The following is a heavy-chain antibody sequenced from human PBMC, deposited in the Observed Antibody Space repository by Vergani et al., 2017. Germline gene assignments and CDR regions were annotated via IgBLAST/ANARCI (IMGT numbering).Heavy chain of an antibody. CDR3: ARDCSSTSCYFGNVDP. CDR1: GGSISSSSYY. Sequence: QLQLQESGPGLVKPSETLSLTCTVSGGSISSSSYYWGWIRQPPGKGLEWIGSIYYSGSTYYNPSLKSRVTISVDTSKNQFSLKLSSVTAADTAVYYCARDCSSTSCYFGNVDPWGQGTLVTVSS. J-gene: IGHJ5*02. CDR2: IYYSGST. D-gene: IGHD2-2*01. V-gene: IGHV4-39*02.